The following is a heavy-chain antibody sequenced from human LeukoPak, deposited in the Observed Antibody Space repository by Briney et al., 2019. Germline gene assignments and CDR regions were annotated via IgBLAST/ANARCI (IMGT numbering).Heavy chain of an antibody. J-gene: IGHJ4*02. V-gene: IGHV1-2*02. CDR2: INPNSGGT. Sequence: ASVKVSCKTSGFTFTGYYMHWVRQAPGQGLEWMGWINPNSGGTNYAQKFQGRVTMTRDTSISTAYMELSRLRSDDTAVYYCARDLAVTIFGVVTPQYWGQRTLVTVSS. CDR3: ARDLAVTIFGVVTPQY. D-gene: IGHD3-3*01. CDR1: GFTFTGYY.